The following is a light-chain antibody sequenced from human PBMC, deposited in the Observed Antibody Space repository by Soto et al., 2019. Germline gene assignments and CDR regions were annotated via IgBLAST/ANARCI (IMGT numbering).Light chain of an antibody. CDR2: EVT. J-gene: IGLJ1*01. CDR3: QSYDSTLSARYV. Sequence: QSALAQPPSASGSPGQSVAISCTGTSSDVGGYNFVSWYQQHPGKAPKLMIYEVTKRPSGVPDRSSGSKSGNTASLTVSGLQAEDEADYYCQSYDSTLSARYVFGTGTKVTVL. V-gene: IGLV2-8*01. CDR1: SSDVGGYNF.